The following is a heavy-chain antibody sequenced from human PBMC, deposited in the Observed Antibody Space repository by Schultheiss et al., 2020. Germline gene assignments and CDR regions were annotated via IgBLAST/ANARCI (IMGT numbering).Heavy chain of an antibody. CDR2: INHSGST. CDR1: GGSFSGYY. V-gene: IGHV4-34*01. CDR3: ARGDTIAPRPFDH. Sequence: SETLSLTCAVYGGSFSGYYWSWIRQPPGKGLEWIGEINHSGSTNYNPSLKSRVTISLDTSKNQFSLKLNSVTAADTAVYYCARGDTIAPRPFDHWGQGSLVTVSS. D-gene: IGHD6-6*01. J-gene: IGHJ4*02.